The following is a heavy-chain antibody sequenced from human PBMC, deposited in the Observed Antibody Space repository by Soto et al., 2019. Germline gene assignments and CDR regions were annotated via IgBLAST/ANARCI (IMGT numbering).Heavy chain of an antibody. J-gene: IGHJ4*02. Sequence: PSETLSLTCAVYGGSFSGYYWSWIRQPPGKGLEWIGEINHSGSTNYNPSLKSRVTISVDTSKNQFSLKLSSVTAADTAVYYCALFIWFGELLPGQTNYYFDYWGQGTLVTVSS. D-gene: IGHD3-10*01. V-gene: IGHV4-34*01. CDR2: INHSGST. CDR1: GGSFSGYY. CDR3: ALFIWFGELLPGQTNYYFDY.